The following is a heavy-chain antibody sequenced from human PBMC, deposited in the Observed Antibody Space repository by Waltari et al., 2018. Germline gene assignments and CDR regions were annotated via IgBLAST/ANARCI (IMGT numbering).Heavy chain of an antibody. J-gene: IGHJ6*02. CDR1: GYTFTSYY. V-gene: IGHV1-46*01. CDR2: RNPSGGSK. CDR3: ASSGGYDVGCYYYGMDV. Sequence: QVQLVQSGAEVKKPGASVKVSCKASGYTFTSYYMHWVRQAPGQGLESMGIRNPSGGSKSYAKKFKGRVTRTRDTSTSTVYMELSSLRSEDTAVYYCASSGGYDVGCYYYGMDVWGQGTTVTVSS. D-gene: IGHD5-12*01.